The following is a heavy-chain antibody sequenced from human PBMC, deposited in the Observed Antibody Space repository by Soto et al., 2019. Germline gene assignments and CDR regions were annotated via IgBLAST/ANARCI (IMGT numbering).Heavy chain of an antibody. J-gene: IGHJ6*03. CDR1: GYTFTSYG. CDR2: ISAYNGNT. CDR3: AREGVGSCYEDNYYYMDV. V-gene: IGHV1-18*01. Sequence: ASVKVSCKASGYTFTSYGISWVRQAPGQGLEWMGWISAYNGNTNYAQKLQGRVTMTTDTSTSTAYMELRSLRSDDTAVYYCAREGVGSCYEDNYYYMDVWGKGTTVTVSS. D-gene: IGHD5-12*01.